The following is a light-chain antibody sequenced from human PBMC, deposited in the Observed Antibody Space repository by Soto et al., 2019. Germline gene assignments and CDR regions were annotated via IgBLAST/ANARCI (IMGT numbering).Light chain of an antibody. CDR2: GAS. V-gene: IGKV3-20*01. J-gene: IGKJ3*01. Sequence: EIVLTQSPGTLSLSPGERATLSCRASQSVSSTYLAWYQQKPGQAPRLLIYGASSRATGIPDRFSGSGSGTDFTLTISRLEPEDFAVYYCQQHSSYPRTFGPGTKVDIK. CDR3: QQHSSYPRT. CDR1: QSVSSTY.